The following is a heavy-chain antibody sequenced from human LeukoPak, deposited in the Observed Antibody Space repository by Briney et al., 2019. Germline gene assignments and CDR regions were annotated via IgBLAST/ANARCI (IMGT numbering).Heavy chain of an antibody. CDR1: GGSLNTYH. J-gene: IGHJ3*02. Sequence: SETLSLTCAVSGGSLNTYHWSWIRQSPGKGLEWIGEVNHRGNTNYNPSLEGRVTMSVDTSKNQFSLKLSSVTAADTAVYFCARQVWYYDRSAFDIWGQGTMVTVSS. V-gene: IGHV4-34*01. CDR3: ARQVWYYDRSAFDI. CDR2: VNHRGNT. D-gene: IGHD3-22*01.